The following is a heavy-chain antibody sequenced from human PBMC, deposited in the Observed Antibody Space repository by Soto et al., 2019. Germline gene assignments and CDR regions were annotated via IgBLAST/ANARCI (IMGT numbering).Heavy chain of an antibody. J-gene: IGHJ6*03. CDR2: IIPIQGKA. D-gene: IGHD2-21*01. CDR3: GKSLLFVDHAYMDV. Sequence: QVQLVQSGAELKKPGSSVKVSCEAAGGSFISYSFTWVRQAPGQGLEWMGRIIPIQGKANYALKFQDRVTITADRSTRTAYMELRSLRPEDTAVYYCGKSLLFVDHAYMDVWGKGTTVTVSS. V-gene: IGHV1-69*02. CDR1: GGSFISYS.